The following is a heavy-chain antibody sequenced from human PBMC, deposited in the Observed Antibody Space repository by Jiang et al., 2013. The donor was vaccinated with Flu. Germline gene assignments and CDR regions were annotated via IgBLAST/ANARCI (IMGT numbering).Heavy chain of an antibody. D-gene: IGHD3-3*01. V-gene: IGHV1-3*01. CDR3: ARDGHYDFWSGSIPAGYFDY. J-gene: IGHJ4*02. Sequence: SGAEVKKPGASVKVSCKASGYTFTSYAMHWVRQAPGQRLEWMGWINAGNGNTKYSQKFQGRVTITRDTSASTAYMELSSLRSEDTAVYYCARDGHYDFWSGSIPAGYFDYWGQGTLVTVSS. CDR1: GYTFTSYA. CDR2: INAGNGNT.